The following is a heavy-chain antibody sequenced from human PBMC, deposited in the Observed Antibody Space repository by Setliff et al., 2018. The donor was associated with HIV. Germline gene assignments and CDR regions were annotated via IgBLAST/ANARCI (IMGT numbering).Heavy chain of an antibody. Sequence: SVKVSCKTSRRTFSEDAINWVRQAPGQGLEWMGGTIPIFGTANYAQQSQGRVTMTADESTSTVYMELSSLRSEDTAVYYCAGGIVVVKGAFDFWGQGTMVTVSS. CDR3: AGGIVVVKGAFDF. CDR1: RRTFSEDA. D-gene: IGHD3-22*01. CDR2: TIPIFGTA. J-gene: IGHJ3*01. V-gene: IGHV1-69*13.